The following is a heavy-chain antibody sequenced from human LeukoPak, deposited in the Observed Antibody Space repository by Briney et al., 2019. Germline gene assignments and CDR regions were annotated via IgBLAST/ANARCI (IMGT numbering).Heavy chain of an antibody. CDR2: IYPGGNI. J-gene: IGHJ3*02. Sequence: PGGSLRLSCAASELTVTNNYMSWVRQAPGKGLQWVSVIYPGGNIYYADSVKGRFIISRDNSKNTLSLQMKSLTADATAVYYCVRGPRYYDDSGFHYGVFDIWGQGTLVTVSS. V-gene: IGHV3-53*01. CDR3: VRGPRYYDDSGFHYGVFDI. D-gene: IGHD3-16*01. CDR1: ELTVTNNY.